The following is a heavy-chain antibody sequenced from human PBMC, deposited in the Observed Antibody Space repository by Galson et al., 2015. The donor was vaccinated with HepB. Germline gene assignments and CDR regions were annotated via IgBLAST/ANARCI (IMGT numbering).Heavy chain of an antibody. CDR3: AKNAGRWESFDS. CDR2: ISLSDVST. Sequence: SLRLSCAASGFTFSSYAMTWVRQAPGKGLEWVSSISLSDVSTYYADSVKGRFAISRDNSKNTLYLQLNSLRGEDTAVYYCAKNAGRWESFDSWGQGTLVTVSS. J-gene: IGHJ4*02. CDR1: GFTFSSYA. D-gene: IGHD1-26*01. V-gene: IGHV3-23*01.